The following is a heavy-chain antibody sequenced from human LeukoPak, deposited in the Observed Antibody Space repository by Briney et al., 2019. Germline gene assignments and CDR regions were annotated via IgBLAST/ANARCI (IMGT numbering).Heavy chain of an antibody. CDR3: AREGTYRYGYNEYHSYMDI. J-gene: IGHJ6*04. CDR1: GGSISSYY. V-gene: IGHV4-59*01. D-gene: IGHD5-18*01. CDR2: IYYSGST. Sequence: SETLSLTCTVSGGSISSYYWSWIRQPPGKGLEWIGYIYYSGSTNYNPSLKSRVTISVDTSKNQFSLKLSSVTAAETAVYHCAREGTYRYGYNEYHSYMDIWGKGTTVTVSS.